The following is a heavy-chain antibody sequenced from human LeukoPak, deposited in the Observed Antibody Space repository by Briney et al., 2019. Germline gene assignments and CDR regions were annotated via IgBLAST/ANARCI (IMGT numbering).Heavy chain of an antibody. J-gene: IGHJ4*02. CDR1: GGSFSGYY. Sequence: PSETLSLTCAVYGGSFSGYYWSWIRQPPGKGLEWIGEINHSGSTNYNPSLKSRVTISVDTSKNQFSLKLSSVTAADTAVYYCARGNGYCSSTGCLPFDYWGQGTLVTVSS. D-gene: IGHD2-2*01. CDR3: ARGNGYCSSTGCLPFDY. V-gene: IGHV4-34*01. CDR2: INHSGST.